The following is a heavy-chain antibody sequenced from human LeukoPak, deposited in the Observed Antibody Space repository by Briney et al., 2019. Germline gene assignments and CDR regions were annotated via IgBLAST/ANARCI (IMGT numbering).Heavy chain of an antibody. D-gene: IGHD4/OR15-4a*01. CDR1: GFTFSSYA. Sequence: GGSLRLSCAASGFTFSSYAMSWVRQAPGKGLEWVSAISGSGGSTYYADSVKGRFTISRDNPKNTLYLQMNSLRAEDTAVYYCARRAGAYSHPYDYWGQGTLVTVSS. CDR2: ISGSGGST. J-gene: IGHJ4*02. V-gene: IGHV3-23*01. CDR3: ARRAGAYSHPYDY.